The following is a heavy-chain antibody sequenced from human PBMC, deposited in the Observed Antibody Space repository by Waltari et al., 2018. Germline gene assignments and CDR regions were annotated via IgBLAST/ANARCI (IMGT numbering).Heavy chain of an antibody. CDR3: AKDLGPAYDVIDY. J-gene: IGHJ4*02. D-gene: IGHD3-3*01. Sequence: QVQLVESGGGVVQPGGSLRLSCAASGFTFTNYGMHWVRQAPAKGLEWVTFIQSDGSNTFYADSVKGRFTISRDDSKNTLYLQMNSLRPEDTAVYYCAKDLGPAYDVIDYWGQGTLVTVSS. CDR1: GFTFTNYG. CDR2: IQSDGSNT. V-gene: IGHV3-30*02.